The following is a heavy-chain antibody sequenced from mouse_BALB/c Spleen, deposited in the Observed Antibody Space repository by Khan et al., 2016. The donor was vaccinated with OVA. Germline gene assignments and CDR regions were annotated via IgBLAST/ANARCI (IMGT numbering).Heavy chain of an antibody. CDR2: ISSSGRT. V-gene: IGHV3-2*02. D-gene: IGHD1-1*01. Sequence: EVQLQESGPGLVKPSQSLSLTCTVTGYSITSDYAWNWIRQFPGNKLEWMGYISSSGRTSYNPSLKSRISITRDTSKNQFFLQLNSVTTEDTATYYCARSVTITTVVATDFDYWGQGITLTASS. CDR1: GYSITSDYA. J-gene: IGHJ2*01. CDR3: ARSVTITTVVATDFDY.